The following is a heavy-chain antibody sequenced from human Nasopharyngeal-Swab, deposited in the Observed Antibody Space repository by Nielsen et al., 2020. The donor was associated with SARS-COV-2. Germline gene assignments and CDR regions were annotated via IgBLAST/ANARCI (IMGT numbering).Heavy chain of an antibody. D-gene: IGHD3-3*02. CDR3: ATHLFYFDY. J-gene: IGHJ4*02. Sequence: VRQAPGKGLGWVSGTSGSDGSTYYADSVKGRFAISRDTSKNTLYLQMNSLRAEDTAVYYCATHLFYFDYWGQGTLVTVPQ. CDR2: TSGSDGST. V-gene: IGHV3-23*01.